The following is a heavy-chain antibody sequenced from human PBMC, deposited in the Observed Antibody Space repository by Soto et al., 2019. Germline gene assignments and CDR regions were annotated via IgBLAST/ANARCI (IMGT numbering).Heavy chain of an antibody. Sequence: QVQLVQSGAEVKKPGSSVKVSCKASGGTFSSYAISWVRQAPGQGLEWMGGILPIFGTANYAQKFQGRVTITADEYTSTAYMELSSLRSEDTAVYYCASHPPGSSPKRGYYYYYGMDVWGQGTTVTVSS. CDR3: ASHPPGSSPKRGYYYYYGMDV. V-gene: IGHV1-69*01. D-gene: IGHD6-13*01. J-gene: IGHJ6*02. CDR2: ILPIFGTA. CDR1: GGTFSSYA.